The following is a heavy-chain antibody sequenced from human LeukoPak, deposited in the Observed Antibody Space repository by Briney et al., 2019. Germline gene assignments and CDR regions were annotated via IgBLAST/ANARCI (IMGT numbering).Heavy chain of an antibody. Sequence: SGGSLRLSCAASGFTFSSYAMHWVRQAPGKGLEWVAVIWYDGSNKYYADSVKGRFTISRDNSKNTLYLQMNSLRAEDTAVYYCARDIRSGSGWYSINPKKKYYFDYWGQGTLVTVSS. V-gene: IGHV3-33*08. CDR3: ARDIRSGSGWYSINPKKKYYFDY. CDR2: IWYDGSNK. D-gene: IGHD6-19*01. CDR1: GFTFSSYA. J-gene: IGHJ4*02.